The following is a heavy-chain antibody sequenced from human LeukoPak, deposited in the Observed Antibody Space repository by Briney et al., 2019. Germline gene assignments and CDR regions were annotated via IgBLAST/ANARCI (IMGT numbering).Heavy chain of an antibody. CDR2: AYHNGRT. D-gene: IGHD3-10*01. CDR1: GYSISSGYY. Sequence: PSETLSLTCAVSGYSISSGYYWGWIRQSPGKGLEWIGSAYHNGRTYYSPSLKSRVTISVDTSKNQVSLKLSSVTAAGTAVYYCARAKSIITEVREAVPGRFDFWGREPWSPSPQ. J-gene: IGHJ4*02. CDR3: ARAKSIITEVREAVPGRFDF. V-gene: IGHV4-38-2*01.